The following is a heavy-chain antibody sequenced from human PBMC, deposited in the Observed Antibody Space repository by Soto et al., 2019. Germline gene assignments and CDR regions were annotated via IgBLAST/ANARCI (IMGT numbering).Heavy chain of an antibody. Sequence: QVQLQESGPGLVKPSETLSLTCTVSGGSISSYYWNWIWQPPGKGLEWIGYIYYSERTNYNPSLKSRVTISVDTSKNQFSLKLSSVTAADTAVYYCARSVPTTPRYYYYGMDVWGQGTTVTVSS. CDR1: GGSISSYY. D-gene: IGHD5-12*01. J-gene: IGHJ6*02. CDR3: ARSVPTTPRYYYYGMDV. CDR2: IYYSERT. V-gene: IGHV4-59*08.